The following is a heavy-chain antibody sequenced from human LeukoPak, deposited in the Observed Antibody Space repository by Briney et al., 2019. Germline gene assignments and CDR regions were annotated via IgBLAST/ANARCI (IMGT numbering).Heavy chain of an antibody. D-gene: IGHD3-3*01. CDR3: ATGITIFGVVILDY. Sequence: ASVKVSCKASGYTFTGYYMHWVRQAPGQGLEWMGWINPNSGGTNYAQKFQGRVTMTRDTSISTAYMELSRLRSDDTVVYYCATGITIFGVVILDYWGQGTLVTVSS. CDR2: INPNSGGT. CDR1: GYTFTGYY. J-gene: IGHJ4*02. V-gene: IGHV1-2*02.